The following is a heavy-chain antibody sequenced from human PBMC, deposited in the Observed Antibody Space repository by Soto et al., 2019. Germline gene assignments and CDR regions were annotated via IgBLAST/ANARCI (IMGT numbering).Heavy chain of an antibody. CDR3: ASAAPFNSGGNSGFDF. CDR2: VSIGGST. D-gene: IGHD2-21*02. V-gene: IGHV3-23*01. CDR1: GFTFSSYA. Sequence: GGSLRLSCAASGFTFSSYAMGWVRQGPGKGLEWVAVVSIGGSTHYADSVRGRFTISRDNSKNTLSLQMNSLTAEDTAVYFCASAAPFNSGGNSGFDFWGQGTLVTVSS. J-gene: IGHJ4*02.